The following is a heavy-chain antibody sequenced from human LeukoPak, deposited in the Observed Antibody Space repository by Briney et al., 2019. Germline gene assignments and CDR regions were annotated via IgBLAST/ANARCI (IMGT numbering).Heavy chain of an antibody. D-gene: IGHD6-13*01. CDR2: FDPEDGET. Sequence: ASVKVSCKVSGYTLTELSMHWVRQAPGKGLEWMGGFDPEDGETIYAQKFQGRVTMTEDTSTDTAYMELSSLRSEDTAVYYCAKGQDSSPLGGDFDYWGQGTLVTVSS. CDR3: AKGQDSSPLGGDFDY. V-gene: IGHV1-24*01. J-gene: IGHJ4*02. CDR1: GYTLTELS.